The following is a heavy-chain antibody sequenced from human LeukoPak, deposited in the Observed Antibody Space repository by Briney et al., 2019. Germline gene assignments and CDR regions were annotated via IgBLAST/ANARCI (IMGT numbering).Heavy chain of an antibody. J-gene: IGHJ4*02. CDR1: GFTVSSNY. CDR3: ARDRDYDSSGYYYNDY. V-gene: IGHV3-66*02. D-gene: IGHD3-22*01. Sequence: GGSLRLSCGASGFTVSSNYMSWVRQAPGKGLEWVSVIYSGGSTYYADSVKGRFTISRDNSKNTLYLQMNSLRAEDTAVYYCARDRDYDSSGYYYNDYWGQGTLVTVSS. CDR2: IYSGGST.